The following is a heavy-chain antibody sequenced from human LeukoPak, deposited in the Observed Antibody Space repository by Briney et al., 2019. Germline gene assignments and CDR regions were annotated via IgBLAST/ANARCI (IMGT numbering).Heavy chain of an antibody. CDR1: GGSISSGGCS. J-gene: IGHJ6*02. CDR2: IYYSGST. D-gene: IGHD3-3*01. CDR3: ARSYYDFWSGYYYYYGMDV. Sequence: PSETLSLTCAVSGGSISSGGCSWSWIRQPPGKGLEWIGYIYYSGSTNYNPSLKSRVTISVDTSKNQFSLKLSSVTAADTAVYYCARSYYDFWSGYYYYYGMDVWGQGTTVTVSS. V-gene: IGHV4-61*08.